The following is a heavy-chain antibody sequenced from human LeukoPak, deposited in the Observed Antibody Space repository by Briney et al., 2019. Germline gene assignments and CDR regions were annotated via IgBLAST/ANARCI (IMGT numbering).Heavy chain of an antibody. Sequence: SETLSLTCAVYGGSFSDYYWSWIRQPPGKALEWIGEINHSGSTDCSPSLKSRVTISVDTSKNQFSLKLSSVTAADTAVYYCARGGGSSWYVDYWGQGSLVTVSS. V-gene: IGHV4-34*01. J-gene: IGHJ4*02. D-gene: IGHD6-13*01. CDR3: ARGGGSSWYVDY. CDR1: GGSFSDYY. CDR2: INHSGST.